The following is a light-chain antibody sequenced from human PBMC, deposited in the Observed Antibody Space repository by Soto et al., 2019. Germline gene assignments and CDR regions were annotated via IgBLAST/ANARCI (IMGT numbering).Light chain of an antibody. V-gene: IGKV3-11*01. CDR3: QQRRTWPPFT. CDR2: DAS. Sequence: EIVLTQSPATLSLSPGERASLSCRASQSVSNFLAWYQQKPGQAPRLLIYDASTRATGIPARFSGSGSGTDFALTISSLEPEDFAVYYCQQRRTWPPFTFGGGTKVEIK. J-gene: IGKJ4*01. CDR1: QSVSNF.